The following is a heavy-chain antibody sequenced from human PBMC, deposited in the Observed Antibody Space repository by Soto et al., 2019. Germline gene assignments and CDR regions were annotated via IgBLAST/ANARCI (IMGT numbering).Heavy chain of an antibody. Sequence: EVQLVESGGGLVQLGGSLRLSCAASGFTFADYYMDWVRQVPGKGLEWVGRTRNRANSYAPEYAPSVKGRFTISRDDSKDSMYLQMNSLKIEDTAVYYCARDTGGSYDYWGQGALVTVSS. J-gene: IGHJ4*02. D-gene: IGHD1-26*01. CDR3: ARDTGGSYDY. CDR2: TRNRANSYAP. CDR1: GFTFADYY. V-gene: IGHV3-72*01.